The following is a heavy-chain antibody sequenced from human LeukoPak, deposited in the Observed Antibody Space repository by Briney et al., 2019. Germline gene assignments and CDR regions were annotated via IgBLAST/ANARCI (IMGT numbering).Heavy chain of an antibody. CDR3: QSRFLEWLLDY. D-gene: IGHD3-3*01. V-gene: IGHV4-39*01. CDR1: GGSISSSGYF. J-gene: IGHJ4*02. CDR2: IYDSGST. Sequence: SETLSLTCIVSGGSISSSGYFWGWIRQPPGKGLEWIGSIYDSGSTYYNPSLKSRVTISVDTSKNQFSLKLNSVTAADTAMYYCQSRFLEWLLDYWGQGTLVTVSS.